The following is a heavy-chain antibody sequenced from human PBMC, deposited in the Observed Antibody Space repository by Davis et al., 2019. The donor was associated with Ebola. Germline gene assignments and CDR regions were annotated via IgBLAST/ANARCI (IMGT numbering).Heavy chain of an antibody. Sequence: MPSETLSLTCTVSGGSISSGGYYWSWIRQHPGKGLEWIGYIYYSGSTYYNPSLKSRVTISVDTSKNQFSLKLSSVTAADTAVYYCARGDYAGSSFDYWGQGTPVIVSS. CDR2: IYYSGST. CDR1: GGSISSGGYY. J-gene: IGHJ4*02. D-gene: IGHD4-17*01. CDR3: ARGDYAGSSFDY. V-gene: IGHV4-31*03.